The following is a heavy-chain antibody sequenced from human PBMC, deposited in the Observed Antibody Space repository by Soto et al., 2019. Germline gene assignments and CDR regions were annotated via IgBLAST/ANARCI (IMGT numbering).Heavy chain of an antibody. CDR3: AKDITKDTYYDFWSGYYYYYGMDV. D-gene: IGHD3-3*01. CDR2: ISYDGSNK. Sequence: GGSLRLSCAASGSTFSSYGMHWVRQAPGKGLEWVAVISYDGSNKYYADSVKGRFTISRDNSKNTLYLQMNSLRAEDTAVYYCAKDITKDTYYDFWSGYYYYYGMDVWGQGTTVTVSS. J-gene: IGHJ6*02. V-gene: IGHV3-30*18. CDR1: GSTFSSYG.